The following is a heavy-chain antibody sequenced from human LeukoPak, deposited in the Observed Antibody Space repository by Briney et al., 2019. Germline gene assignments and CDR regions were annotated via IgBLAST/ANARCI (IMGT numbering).Heavy chain of an antibody. J-gene: IGHJ4*02. CDR1: GFTFSSYA. Sequence: GGSLRLSCAASGFTFSSYAMSWVRQAPGKGLEWVSAISGSGGSTYYADSVKGRFTISRDKSKNTLYLQMNSLRAEDTAVYYCAKANWGRSLFDYWGQGTLVTVSS. D-gene: IGHD7-27*01. CDR2: ISGSGGST. V-gene: IGHV3-23*01. CDR3: AKANWGRSLFDY.